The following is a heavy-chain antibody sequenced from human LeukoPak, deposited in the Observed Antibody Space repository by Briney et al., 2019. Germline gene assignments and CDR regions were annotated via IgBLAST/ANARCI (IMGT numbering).Heavy chain of an antibody. CDR2: IIPIFGTA. CDR3: ASGDIVATL. CDR1: GGTFSSYA. D-gene: IGHD5-12*01. V-gene: IGHV1-69*13. Sequence: SVTVSFKASGGTFSSYAISWVRQAPGQGGEGMGGIIPIFGTANYAQKFQGRVTITPDESTSTAYMELSSLRSEDTAVYYCASGDIVATLWGQGTLVTVSS. J-gene: IGHJ4*02.